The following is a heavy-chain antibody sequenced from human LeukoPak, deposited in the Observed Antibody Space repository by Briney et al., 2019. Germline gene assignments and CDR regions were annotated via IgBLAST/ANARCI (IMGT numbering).Heavy chain of an antibody. CDR1: GGSISSGDYY. Sequence: PSETLSLTCTVSGGSISSGDYYWSWIRQPPGKGLEWIGYIYYSGSTYYNPSLKSRVTISVDTSKNQFSLKLSSVTAADTAVYYCARSDYDILTGHYYGMDVWGQGTTVTVSS. CDR3: ARSDYDILTGHYYGMDV. J-gene: IGHJ6*02. D-gene: IGHD3-9*01. CDR2: IYYSGST. V-gene: IGHV4-30-4*01.